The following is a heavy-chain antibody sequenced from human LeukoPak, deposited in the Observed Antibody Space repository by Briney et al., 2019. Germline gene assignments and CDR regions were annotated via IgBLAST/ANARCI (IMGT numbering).Heavy chain of an antibody. CDR1: GFTFSTFE. Sequence: TGGSLRLSCVTSGFTFSTFEMAWVRQAPGKGLEFVSHISSSGSPIVYTDSVKGRFTISRDDAKNSLFLQMNSLTAEDTAVYFRAGGPQYSGSYAYWGQGTLVTVSS. V-gene: IGHV3-48*03. J-gene: IGHJ4*02. CDR2: ISSSGSPI. D-gene: IGHD1-26*01. CDR3: AGGPQYSGSYAY.